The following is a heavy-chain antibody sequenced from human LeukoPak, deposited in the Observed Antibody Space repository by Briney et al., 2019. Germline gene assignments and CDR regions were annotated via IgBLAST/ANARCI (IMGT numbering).Heavy chain of an antibody. CDR2: TYYRSKWYN. Sequence: SQTLSLTCALSGDSVSSNSATWNWIRQSPSRGLEWLGRTYYRSKWYNDYAVSVKSRITINPDTSKNQFSLRLNSVTPEDTAVYYCARDTAVAGGNFDYWGQGTLVTVSS. V-gene: IGHV6-1*01. D-gene: IGHD6-19*01. CDR3: ARDTAVAGGNFDY. J-gene: IGHJ4*02. CDR1: GDSVSSNSAT.